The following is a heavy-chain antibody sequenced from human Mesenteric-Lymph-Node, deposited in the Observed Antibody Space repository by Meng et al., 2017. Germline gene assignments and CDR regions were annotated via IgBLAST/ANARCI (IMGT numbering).Heavy chain of an antibody. Sequence: VAVQQGGAGLLNPSETLSPTCAVYGGSFSGYYGSWIRQPPGKGLEWIGEISHSGSTNYNPSLKSRVTISVDTSKNQFSLKLSSLTAADTAVYYCATNYYGSGSYSDYNWFDPWGQGTLVTVSS. V-gene: IGHV4-34*01. CDR1: GGSFSGYY. CDR2: ISHSGST. J-gene: IGHJ5*02. CDR3: ATNYYGSGSYSDYNWFDP. D-gene: IGHD3-10*01.